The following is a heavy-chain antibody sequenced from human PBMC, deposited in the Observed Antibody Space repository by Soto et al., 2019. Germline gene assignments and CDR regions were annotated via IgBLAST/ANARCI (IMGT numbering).Heavy chain of an antibody. CDR1: GFTVNSNY. CDR3: ASSIN. V-gene: IGHV3-66*01. J-gene: IGHJ4*02. Sequence: GESLKISCAASGFTVNSNYMTWVRQAPGKGLEWVSVIYSGGTTDYADSVKGRFTISRDNSKNTLSLQMNSLRADDTAVYYCASSINWGQGTLVTVSS. CDR2: IYSGGTT.